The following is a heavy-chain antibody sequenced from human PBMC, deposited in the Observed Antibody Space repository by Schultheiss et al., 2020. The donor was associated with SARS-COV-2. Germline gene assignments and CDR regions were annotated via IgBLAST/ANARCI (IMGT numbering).Heavy chain of an antibody. Sequence: SETLSLTCAVSGGSISSGGYSWSWIRQPPGKGLEWIGYIYHSGSTYYNPSLKSRVTISVDRSKNQFSLKLSSVTAADTAVYYCARESGVAAGPYYFDYWGQGTLVTVSS. CDR3: ARESGVAAGPYYFDY. D-gene: IGHD6-13*01. J-gene: IGHJ4*02. CDR2: IYHSGST. CDR1: GGSISSGGYS. V-gene: IGHV4-30-2*01.